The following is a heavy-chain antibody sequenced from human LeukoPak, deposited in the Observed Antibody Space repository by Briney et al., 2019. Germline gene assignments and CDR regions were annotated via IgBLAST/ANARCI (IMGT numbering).Heavy chain of an antibody. Sequence: GGSLRLSCAASGFPFSSYEMNRVRQAPGKGLEWVSYISSSGSTIYYADSVKGRFTISRDNAKNSLYLQMNSLRAEDTAVYYCARDLGERADYWGQGTLVTVSS. J-gene: IGHJ4*02. D-gene: IGHD3-16*01. V-gene: IGHV3-48*03. CDR2: ISSSGSTI. CDR3: ARDLGERADY. CDR1: GFPFSSYE.